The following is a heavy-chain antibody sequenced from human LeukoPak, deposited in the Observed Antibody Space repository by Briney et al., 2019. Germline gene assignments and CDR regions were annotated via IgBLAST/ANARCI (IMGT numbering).Heavy chain of an antibody. CDR1: GFTFSSYW. CDR2: IKQDGSEK. V-gene: IGHV3-7*01. Sequence: TGGSLRLSCAASGFTFSSYWMSWVRQAPGKGLEWVANIKQDGSEKYYVDSVKGRFTISRDNAKNSLYLPMNSLRAEDTAVYYCARGTRGIAVAGSFDYWGQGTLVTVSS. J-gene: IGHJ4*02. CDR3: ARGTRGIAVAGSFDY. D-gene: IGHD6-19*01.